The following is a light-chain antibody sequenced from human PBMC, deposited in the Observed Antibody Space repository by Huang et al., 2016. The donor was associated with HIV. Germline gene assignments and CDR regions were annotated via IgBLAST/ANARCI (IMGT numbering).Light chain of an antibody. CDR2: GAS. CDR3: QHYSNWPPLT. Sequence: IILTQSPATLSVSPGEGATLSCRASQSIGTNLAWYQQGTGQAPRLLVYGASTRATGVPVRFSGSGSGTQVNLTLSSLQSEDFATYYCQHYSNWPPLTFGGGTKVDI. J-gene: IGKJ4*01. V-gene: IGKV3-15*01. CDR1: QSIGTN.